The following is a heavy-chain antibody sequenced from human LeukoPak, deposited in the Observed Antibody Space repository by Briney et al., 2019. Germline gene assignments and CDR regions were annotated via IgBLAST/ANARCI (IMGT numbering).Heavy chain of an antibody. Sequence: GGSLRLSRAASGFTLRSYDMSWVRQAPGKGLGWVAATSGSGVNSYYADSVRGRFTISRDNSQNTLYLQMDSLRAEDTALYYCAKEYSGYDFDYWGQGTLVTVSS. V-gene: IGHV3-23*01. J-gene: IGHJ4*02. D-gene: IGHD5-12*01. CDR2: TSGSGVNS. CDR1: GFTLRSYD. CDR3: AKEYSGYDFDY.